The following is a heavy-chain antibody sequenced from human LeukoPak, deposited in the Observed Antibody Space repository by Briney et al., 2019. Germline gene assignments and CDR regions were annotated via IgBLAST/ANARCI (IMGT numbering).Heavy chain of an antibody. Sequence: GASVKVSXKASGGTFSSYAISWVRQAPGQGLEWMGGIIPIFGTANYAQKFQGRVTITTDESTSTAYMELSSLRSEDTAVYYCARDTASDAFDIWGQGTMVTVSS. CDR3: ARDTASDAFDI. J-gene: IGHJ3*02. CDR2: IIPIFGTA. V-gene: IGHV1-69*05. CDR1: GGTFSSYA.